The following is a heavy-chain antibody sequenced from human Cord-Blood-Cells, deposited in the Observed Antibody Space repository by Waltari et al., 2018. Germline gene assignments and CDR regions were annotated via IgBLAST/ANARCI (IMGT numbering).Heavy chain of an antibody. CDR1: GGSISSHY. J-gene: IGHJ3*02. D-gene: IGHD7-27*01. CDR3: ARGHTLGIGAFDI. Sequence: QVQLQESGPGLVKPSETLSLTCTVSGGSISSHYWSWIRQPPGKGLEWIGYIYYSGSTNYNPSLKSRVTISVDTSKNQFSLKLSSVTAVDTAVYYCARGHTLGIGAFDIWGQGTMVTVSS. V-gene: IGHV4-59*11. CDR2: IYYSGST.